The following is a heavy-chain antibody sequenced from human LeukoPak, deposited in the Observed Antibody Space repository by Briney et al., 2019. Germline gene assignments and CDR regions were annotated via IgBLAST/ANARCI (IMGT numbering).Heavy chain of an antibody. Sequence: PETLSLTCAVYGGSFSGYYWSWLRQPPGKGLEWIGEINHSGSTNYNPSLKSRVTISVDTSKNQFSLKLSSVTAADTAVYYCARSYCSGGSCSPWGQGTLVTVSS. D-gene: IGHD2-15*01. CDR2: INHSGST. CDR1: GGSFSGYY. J-gene: IGHJ5*02. V-gene: IGHV4-34*01. CDR3: ARSYCSGGSCSP.